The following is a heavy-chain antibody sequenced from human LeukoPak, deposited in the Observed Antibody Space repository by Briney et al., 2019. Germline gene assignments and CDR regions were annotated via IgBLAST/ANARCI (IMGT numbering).Heavy chain of an antibody. V-gene: IGHV3-73*01. J-gene: IGHJ6*02. Sequence: GGSLKLSCAASGFTFSGSAMHWVRKASGKGLEWVGRIRSKANSYATAYAASVKGRFTISRDDSKNTAYLQMNSLKTEDTAVYYCTPGAPGVVVPAAMPPYGMDVWGQGTTVTVSS. CDR2: IRSKANSYAT. CDR3: TPGAPGVVVPAAMPPYGMDV. D-gene: IGHD2-2*01. CDR1: GFTFSGSA.